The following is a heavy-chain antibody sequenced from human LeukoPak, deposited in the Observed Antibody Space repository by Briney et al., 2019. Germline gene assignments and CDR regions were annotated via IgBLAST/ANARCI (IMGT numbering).Heavy chain of an antibody. V-gene: IGHV4-30-4*08. CDR2: MYYSGST. CDR3: ARANGDSIYYHYYYMDV. CDR1: GGSISSGDYY. J-gene: IGHJ6*03. D-gene: IGHD4-17*01. Sequence: SETLSLTCTVSGGSISSGDYYWSWIRQPPGKGLEWIGYMYYSGSTYYNPSLKSRVTISVDTSKNQFSLKLSSVTAADTAVYYCARANGDSIYYHYYYMDVWGKGTTVTVSS.